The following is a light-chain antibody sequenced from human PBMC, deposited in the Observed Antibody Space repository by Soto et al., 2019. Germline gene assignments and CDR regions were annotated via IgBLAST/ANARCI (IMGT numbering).Light chain of an antibody. CDR1: QSVSSF. J-gene: IGKJ3*01. CDR2: DAS. Sequence: EIVLTQSPATLSLSPGERATLSCRASQSVSSFLAWYQHKPGQAPRLLIYDASTRATGLPARFSGSGSGTDFTLTISSLEPEDFAVYYCQQRRIFGPGTKVDFK. CDR3: QQRRI. V-gene: IGKV3-11*01.